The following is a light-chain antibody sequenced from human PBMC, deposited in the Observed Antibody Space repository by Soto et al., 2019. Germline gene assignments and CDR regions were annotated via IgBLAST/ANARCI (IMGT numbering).Light chain of an antibody. V-gene: IGLV2-14*01. CDR2: DVT. J-gene: IGLJ2*01. CDR1: SSDVGGYNY. Sequence: QSALTQPASVSGSPGQSITISCTGTSSDVGGYNYVSWYQQHPGKAPKLMIYDVTHRPSGVSNRFSGSKSGNTASLTISGLQAEDEADYYCSSYTSSSTVVFGGGTQLTV. CDR3: SSYTSSSTVV.